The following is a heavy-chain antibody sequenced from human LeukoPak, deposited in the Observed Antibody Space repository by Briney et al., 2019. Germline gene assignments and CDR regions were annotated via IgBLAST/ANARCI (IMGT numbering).Heavy chain of an antibody. V-gene: IGHV3-23*01. CDR3: AKEDSSGYYVGMYYFDY. J-gene: IGHJ4*02. Sequence: GGSLRLSCAASGFTFSSYAMSWVRQAPGKGLEWVPAISGSGGSTYYADSVKGRFTISRDNSKNTLYLQMNSLRAEDTAVYYCAKEDSSGYYVGMYYFDYWGQGTLVTVSS. CDR2: ISGSGGST. CDR1: GFTFSSYA. D-gene: IGHD3-22*01.